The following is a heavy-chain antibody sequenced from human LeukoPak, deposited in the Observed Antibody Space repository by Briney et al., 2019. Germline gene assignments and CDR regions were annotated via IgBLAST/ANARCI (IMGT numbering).Heavy chain of an antibody. J-gene: IGHJ6*02. CDR1: GGSISSSNW. D-gene: IGHD3-16*01. CDR2: IYHSGSA. V-gene: IGHV4-4*02. Sequence: SETLSLTCAVSGGSISSSNWWSWVRQPPGKGLEWIGEIYHSGSANYNPSLKSRVTISVDKSKNQFSLRLSSVTAADTAVYYCARDGGLARVYYYYYGMDVWGQGTTVTVSS. CDR3: ARDGGLARVYYYYYGMDV.